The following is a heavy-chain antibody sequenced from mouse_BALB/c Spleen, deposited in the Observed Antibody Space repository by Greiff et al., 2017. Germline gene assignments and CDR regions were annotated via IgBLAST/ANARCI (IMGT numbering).Heavy chain of an antibody. J-gene: IGHJ3*01. D-gene: IGHD1-1*02. CDR2: IDPENGNT. V-gene: IGHV14-1*02. CDR3: ARWGGNLSY. CDR1: GFNINDYY. Sequence: VQLQQSGAELVRPGALVKLSCKASGFNINDYYMHWVKQRPEQGLEWIGWIDPENGNTIYDPKFQGKASITADTSSNTAYLQLSSLTSEDTAVYYCARWGGNLSYWGQGTLVTVSA.